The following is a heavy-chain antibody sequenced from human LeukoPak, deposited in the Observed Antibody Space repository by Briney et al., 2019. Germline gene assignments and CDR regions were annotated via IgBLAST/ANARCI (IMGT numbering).Heavy chain of an antibody. Sequence: SETLSLTCTVSGGSISSYYWSWLRQPPGRGLEWIGYIYFSGSTIYNPSLKSRVTISVDSSKNQFSLRLSSVTAGDTAVYYCARHEGSGSGSKPFDYWGQGTPVTVSS. V-gene: IGHV4-59*08. J-gene: IGHJ4*02. CDR2: IYFSGST. CDR3: ARHEGSGSGSKPFDY. D-gene: IGHD3-10*01. CDR1: GGSISSYY.